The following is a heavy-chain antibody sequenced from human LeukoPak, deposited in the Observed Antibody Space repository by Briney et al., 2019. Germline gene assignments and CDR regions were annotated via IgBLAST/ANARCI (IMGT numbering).Heavy chain of an antibody. Sequence: PSQTLSLTCTVSGGSISSGGYYWSWIRQHPGKGLEWIGYIYYSGSTYYNPSLKSRITISVDTSKNQFSLKLSSVTAADTAVYYCARGGDSSGYHNWFDPWGQGNLVTVSS. J-gene: IGHJ5*02. D-gene: IGHD3-22*01. V-gene: IGHV4-31*03. CDR2: IYYSGST. CDR1: GGSISSGGYY. CDR3: ARGGDSSGYHNWFDP.